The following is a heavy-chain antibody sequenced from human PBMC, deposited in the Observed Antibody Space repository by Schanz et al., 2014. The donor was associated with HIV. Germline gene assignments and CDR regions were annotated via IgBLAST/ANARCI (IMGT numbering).Heavy chain of an antibody. D-gene: IGHD6-6*01. Sequence: QVQLVESGGGVVQPGRSLRLSCAASGFTFSRYGMHWVRQSPGKGLEWVAVIWYDGSKKYYADSVKGRFTISRDRSKNMVYLQMNSLSAEDTAVYYCARVSTIAGRPGFDYWGRGALVTVSS. V-gene: IGHV3-33*01. CDR3: ARVSTIAGRPGFDY. CDR2: IWYDGSKK. CDR1: GFTFSRYG. J-gene: IGHJ4*02.